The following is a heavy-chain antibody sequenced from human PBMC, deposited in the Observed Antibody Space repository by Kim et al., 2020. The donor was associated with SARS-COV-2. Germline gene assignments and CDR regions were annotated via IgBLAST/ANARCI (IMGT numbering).Heavy chain of an antibody. CDR3: ARSGATLELRTFYYYGMDV. CDR1: GGSISSYY. Sequence: SETLSLTCTVSGGSISSYYWSWIRQPAGKGLEWIGRIYTSGSTNYNPSLKSRVTMSVDTSKNQFSLKLSSVTAADTAVYYCARSGATLELRTFYYYGMDVWGQGTTVTVSS. V-gene: IGHV4-4*07. D-gene: IGHD1-7*01. J-gene: IGHJ6*02. CDR2: IYTSGST.